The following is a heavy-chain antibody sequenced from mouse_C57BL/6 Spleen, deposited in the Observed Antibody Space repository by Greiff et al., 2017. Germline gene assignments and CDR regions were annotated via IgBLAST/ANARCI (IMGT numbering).Heavy chain of an antibody. J-gene: IGHJ3*01. V-gene: IGHV1-15*01. CDR3: TGWMAGNPWFAY. CDR2: IDPETGGT. CDR1: GYTFTDYE. Sequence: QVQLQQSGAELVRPGASVTLSCKASGYTFTDYELHWVKQTPVHGLEWIGAIDPETGGTAYNQKFKGKAILTADKSSSTAYMELRSLTSEDSAVYDWTGWMAGNPWFAYWGQGTLVTVSA. D-gene: IGHD2-1*01.